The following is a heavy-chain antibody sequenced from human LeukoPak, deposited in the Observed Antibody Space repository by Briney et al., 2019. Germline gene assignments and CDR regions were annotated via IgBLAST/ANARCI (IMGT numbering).Heavy chain of an antibody. J-gene: IGHJ4*02. CDR1: GFTFSSYA. V-gene: IGHV3-23*01. D-gene: IGHD5-18*01. CDR3: AKASEDTAMANDY. CDR2: ISGSGGST. Sequence: GASLRLSCAASGFTFSSYAMSWVRQAPGKGLEWVSAISGSGGSTYYADSVKGRFTISRDNSKSTLYLQMNSLRAEDTAVYYCAKASEDTAMANDYWGQGTLVTVSS.